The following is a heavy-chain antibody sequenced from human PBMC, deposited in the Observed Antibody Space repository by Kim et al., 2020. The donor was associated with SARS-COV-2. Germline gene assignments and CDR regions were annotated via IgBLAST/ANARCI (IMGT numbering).Heavy chain of an antibody. CDR3: ARGTRQWLVRGPYYYYMDV. D-gene: IGHD6-19*01. Sequence: SETLSLTCAVYGGSFSGYYWSWIRQPPGKGLEWIGEINHSGSTNYNPSLKSRVTISVDTPKNQSSLKLSPVTAADTAVYYCARGTRQWLVRGPYYYYMDV. CDR2: INHSGST. CDR1: GGSFSGYY. V-gene: IGHV4-34*01. J-gene: IGHJ6*03.